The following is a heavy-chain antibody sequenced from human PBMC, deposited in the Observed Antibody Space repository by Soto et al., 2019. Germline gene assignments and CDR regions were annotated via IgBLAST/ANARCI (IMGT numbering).Heavy chain of an antibody. J-gene: IGHJ4*01. CDR3: ARVRFCSSTSCYYNFDY. V-gene: IGHV1-3*01. Sequence: ASVKVSCKTSGYIFSSYTLPWVRQAPGQRLEWMVCIDGGNGYTKYSQKFQGRITITRDTSASTDYMEVSSLRSEDTAVYYCARVRFCSSTSCYYNFDYWG. D-gene: IGHD2-2*01. CDR1: GYIFSSYT. CDR2: IDGGNGYT.